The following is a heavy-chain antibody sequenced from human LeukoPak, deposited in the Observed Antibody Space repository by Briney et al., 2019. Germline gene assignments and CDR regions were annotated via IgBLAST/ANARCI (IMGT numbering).Heavy chain of an antibody. CDR1: GGSISSYY. D-gene: IGHD3-22*01. J-gene: IGHJ5*02. CDR2: IYYSGST. CDR3: ARAGFTYDSSGYYADWFDP. Sequence: PSETLSLTCTVSGGSISSYYWSWIRQPPGKGLEWIGDIYYSGSTNYNPSLKSRVTISVDTPKNQFSLKLSSVTAADTAVYYCARAGFTYDSSGYYADWFDPWGQGTLVTVSS. V-gene: IGHV4-59*01.